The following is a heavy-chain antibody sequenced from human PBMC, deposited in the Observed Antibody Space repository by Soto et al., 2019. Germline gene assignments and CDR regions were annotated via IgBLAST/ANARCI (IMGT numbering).Heavy chain of an antibody. CDR2: IYSGGST. D-gene: IGHD3-3*01. CDR3: AGSGEANYDFWSGFPVSYYYYMDV. CDR1: GFTVSSNY. V-gene: IGHV3-53*04. J-gene: IGHJ6*03. Sequence: GGSLRLSCAASGFTVSSNYMSWVRQAPGKGLEWVSVIYSGGSTYYADSVKGRFTISRHNSKNTLYLQMNSLRAEDTAVYYCAGSGEANYDFWSGFPVSYYYYMDVWGKGTTVTVSS.